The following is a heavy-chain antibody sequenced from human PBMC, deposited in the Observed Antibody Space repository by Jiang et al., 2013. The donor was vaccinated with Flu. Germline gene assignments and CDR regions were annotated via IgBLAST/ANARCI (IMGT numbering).Heavy chain of an antibody. J-gene: IGHJ1*01. CDR2: IYYSGST. D-gene: IGHD3-9*01. V-gene: IGHV4-31*03. CDR1: GGSISSGGYY. Sequence: GSGLVKPSQTLSLTCTVSGGSISSGGYYWTWIRQHPGKGLEWIGYIYYSGSTYYSPSLKSRVTISLDTSKNQFSLKLRSVTAADTAVYYCARGEGNYDILTGYHAEYFEHWGQGTLVIVSS. CDR3: ARGEGNYDILTGYHAEYFEH.